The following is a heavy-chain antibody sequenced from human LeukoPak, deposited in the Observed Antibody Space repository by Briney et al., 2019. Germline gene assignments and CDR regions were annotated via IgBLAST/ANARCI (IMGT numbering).Heavy chain of an antibody. CDR3: ARDHADIVVVPAARPWDY. D-gene: IGHD2-2*01. J-gene: IGHJ4*02. Sequence: ASVKVSCKASGYTFTSCGISWVRQAPGQGLEWMGWISAYNGNTNYAQKLQGRVTMTTDTSTSTAYMELRSLRSDDTAVYYCARDHADIVVVPAARPWDYWGQGTLVTVSS. CDR2: ISAYNGNT. CDR1: GYTFTSCG. V-gene: IGHV1-18*01.